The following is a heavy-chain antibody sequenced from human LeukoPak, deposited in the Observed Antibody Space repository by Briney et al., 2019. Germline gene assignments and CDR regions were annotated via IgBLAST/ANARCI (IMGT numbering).Heavy chain of an antibody. D-gene: IGHD3-3*01. V-gene: IGHV1-2*02. Sequence: EASVKVSCKASGYTFTGYYIHWVRQAPGQGLEWMGWINPNSGDTNYAQKFQGRVTMTRDTSISTAYMELSRLRSDDTAVYYCARVLRFLEWFRNFDYWGQGTLVTVSS. CDR1: GYTFTGYY. J-gene: IGHJ4*02. CDR2: INPNSGDT. CDR3: ARVLRFLEWFRNFDY.